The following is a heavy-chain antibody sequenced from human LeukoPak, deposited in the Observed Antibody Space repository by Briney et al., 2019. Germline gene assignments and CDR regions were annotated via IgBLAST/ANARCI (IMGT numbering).Heavy chain of an antibody. D-gene: IGHD5-24*01. V-gene: IGHV4-39*07. CDR3: ASFRRKEMATIAGVIDY. Sequence: SETLSLTCTVSGGSISSSSYYWGWIRQPPGKGLEWIGCIYYSGSTYYNPSLKSRVTISVDTSKNQFSLKLSSVTAADTAVYYCASFRRKEMATIAGVIDYWGQGTLVTVSS. CDR1: GGSISSSSYY. J-gene: IGHJ4*02. CDR2: IYYSGST.